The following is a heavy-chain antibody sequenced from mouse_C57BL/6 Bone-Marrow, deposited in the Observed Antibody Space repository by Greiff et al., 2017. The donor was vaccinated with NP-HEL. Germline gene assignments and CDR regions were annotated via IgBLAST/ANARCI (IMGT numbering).Heavy chain of an antibody. D-gene: IGHD2-1*01. CDR3: ARDRHGNSWFAY. Sequence: EVKLMESGGGLVKPGGSLKLSCAASGFTFSSYAMSWVRQTPEKRLEWVATISDGGSYTYYPDNVKGRFTISRDNAKNNLYLQMSHLKSEDTAMYYCARDRHGNSWFAYWGQGTLVTVSA. V-gene: IGHV5-4*01. J-gene: IGHJ3*01. CDR2: ISDGGSYT. CDR1: GFTFSSYA.